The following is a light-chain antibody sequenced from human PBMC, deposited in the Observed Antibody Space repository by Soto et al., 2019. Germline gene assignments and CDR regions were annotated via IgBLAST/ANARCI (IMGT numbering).Light chain of an antibody. J-gene: IGKJ2*01. CDR2: GAS. CDR1: QSVSSGY. Sequence: ETVMTQSPGTLSLSPGERATLSCRASQSVSSGYLAWYQQKPGQAPRLLIFGASNRATGIPDRFTGSGSGTDFTLTISRRAPEDFAVYYCQQYGISQNTFGQGTKLEIK. V-gene: IGKV3-20*01. CDR3: QQYGISQNT.